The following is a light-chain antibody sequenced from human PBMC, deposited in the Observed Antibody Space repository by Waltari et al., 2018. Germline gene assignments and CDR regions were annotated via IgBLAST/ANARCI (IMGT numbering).Light chain of an antibody. Sequence: EIVMTKSQVTLSVSPGERATISWRASQSVSNNLAWYQQKPRQAPRLLMYGASTRATGIPARFSGSGSGTEFTLTISSLQSEDFAVFYCQQYNYWRTFGQGTKVEI. CDR1: QSVSNN. CDR2: GAS. V-gene: IGKV3-15*01. J-gene: IGKJ1*01. CDR3: QQYNYWRT.